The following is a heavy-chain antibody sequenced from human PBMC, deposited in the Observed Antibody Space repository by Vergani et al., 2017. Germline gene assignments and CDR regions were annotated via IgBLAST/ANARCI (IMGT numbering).Heavy chain of an antibody. Sequence: QVQLQESGPGLVKPSQTLSLTCTVSGGSISSGGYYWSWIRQHPGKGLEWIGYIYYSGSTYYNPSLKSRVTISVDTSKNQFSLKLSSVTAADTAVYYCARGPSDYDFWSGNYKGNWFDPWGQGTLVTVSS. D-gene: IGHD3-3*01. CDR2: IYYSGST. CDR1: GGSISSGGYY. V-gene: IGHV4-31*03. CDR3: ARGPSDYDFWSGNYKGNWFDP. J-gene: IGHJ5*02.